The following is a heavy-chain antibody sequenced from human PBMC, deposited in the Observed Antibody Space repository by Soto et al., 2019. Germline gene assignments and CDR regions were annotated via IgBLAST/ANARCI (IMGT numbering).Heavy chain of an antibody. D-gene: IGHD3-22*01. CDR2: IIPLLATA. CDR1: GGTFSSYS. J-gene: IGHJ3*02. V-gene: IGHV1-69*13. Sequence: ASVKVSCKASGGTFSSYSFNWVRQAPGQGLEWMGGIIPLLATAGNAQKLQGRVTIAADESTSTVYMELSRLGSADTAVYYCAIGAYSYDSIGYGGTFEIWGQGTRVTVSS. CDR3: AIGAYSYDSIGYGGTFEI.